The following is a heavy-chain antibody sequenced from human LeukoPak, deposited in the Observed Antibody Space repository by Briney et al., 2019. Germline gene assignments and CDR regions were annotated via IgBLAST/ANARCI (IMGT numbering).Heavy chain of an antibody. J-gene: IGHJ5*02. CDR2: ISGSGGST. CDR1: GFTFSSYA. V-gene: IGHV3-23*01. D-gene: IGHD2-15*01. Sequence: SGGSLRLSCAASGFTFSSYAMSWVRQAPGKGLEWVSAISGSGGSTYYADSVKGRFTISRDNSKNTLYLQMNSLRAEDTAVYYCAKAAVVAATQENWFDPWGQGTLVTVSS. CDR3: AKAAVVAATQENWFDP.